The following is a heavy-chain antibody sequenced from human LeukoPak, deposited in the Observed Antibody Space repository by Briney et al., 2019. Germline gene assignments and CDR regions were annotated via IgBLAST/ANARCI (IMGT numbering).Heavy chain of an antibody. J-gene: IGHJ4*02. CDR3: ARSRDGYNYYFDY. D-gene: IGHD5-24*01. CDR2: INPNSGGT. Sequence: ASVKVSCKASGYTFSGYYMHWVRQAPGQGLEWMGWINPNSGGTNYAQKFQGRVTMTRDTSISTAYMELSRLRSDDTAVYYCARSRDGYNYYFDYWGQGTLVTVSS. CDR1: GYTFSGYY. V-gene: IGHV1-2*02.